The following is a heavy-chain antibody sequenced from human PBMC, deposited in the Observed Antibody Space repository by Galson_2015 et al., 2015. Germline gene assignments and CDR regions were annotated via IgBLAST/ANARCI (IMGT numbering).Heavy chain of an antibody. J-gene: IGHJ4*02. V-gene: IGHV3-23*01. CDR1: GFTFSTYA. CDR3: AKDHESSGWNGRTLWLY. Sequence: SLRLSCAASGFTFSTYAMIWVRQAPGKGLEWVSAISGSGGSTYYADSVKGRFTISRDNSKNTLYLQMNSLRAEDTAVYYCAKDHESSGWNGRTLWLYWGQGALVTVSS. CDR2: ISGSGGST. D-gene: IGHD6-19*01.